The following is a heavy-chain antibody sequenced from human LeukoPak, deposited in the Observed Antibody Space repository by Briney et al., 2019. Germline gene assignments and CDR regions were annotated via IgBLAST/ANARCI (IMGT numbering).Heavy chain of an antibody. Sequence: GRSLRLSCAAAGFTFSSYGMHWVRQAPGKGLERGAVISYDGSNKYYADSVKRRFTISRDNSKNTLYLQMNSLRAEDTAVYYCAKVLAAGYHAFDIWGQGTMVTVSS. CDR2: ISYDGSNK. J-gene: IGHJ3*02. D-gene: IGHD6-13*01. CDR3: AKVLAAGYHAFDI. V-gene: IGHV3-30*18. CDR1: GFTFSSYG.